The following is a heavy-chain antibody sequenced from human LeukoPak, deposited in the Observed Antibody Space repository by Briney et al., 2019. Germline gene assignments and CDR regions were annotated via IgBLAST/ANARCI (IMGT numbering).Heavy chain of an antibody. CDR2: ISGSGGST. D-gene: IGHD4-17*01. V-gene: IGHV3-23*01. CDR1: GFTFSSYA. Sequence: GGSLRLSCAASGFTFSSYAMSWVRQAPGKGLEWVAAISGSGGSTYYADSVKGRFTISRDNSKNTLYLQMNSLRAEGTAVYYCARATTVTPTFMDVWGTGTTVTVSS. CDR3: ARATTVTPTFMDV. J-gene: IGHJ6*03.